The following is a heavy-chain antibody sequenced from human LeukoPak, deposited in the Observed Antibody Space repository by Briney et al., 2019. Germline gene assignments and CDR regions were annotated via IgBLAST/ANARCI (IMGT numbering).Heavy chain of an antibody. CDR3: ACDSSGYWLDAFDI. CDR1: GGSISSSSHY. V-gene: IGHV4-39*07. D-gene: IGHD3-22*01. CDR2: ISYSAST. J-gene: IGHJ3*02. Sequence: PSETLSLTCTVSGGSISSSSHYWGWIRQPPGKGLEWITSISYSASTYYNPSLKSRVTISVDTSKNQFSLKLSSVTAADTAVYYCACDSSGYWLDAFDIWGQGTMVTVSS.